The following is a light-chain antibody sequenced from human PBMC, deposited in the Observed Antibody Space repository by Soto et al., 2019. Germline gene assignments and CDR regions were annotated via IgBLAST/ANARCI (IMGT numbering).Light chain of an antibody. CDR1: QSISSW. Sequence: DIQMTQSPSTLSASVGDRVTITCRASQSISSWLAWYQQKPGKAPKLLIYKASSLEGGVPSRFSGSGSGTEFTLTISSLQPDDVATYYCQQYNSLWTFGQGTKVEIK. J-gene: IGKJ1*01. V-gene: IGKV1-5*03. CDR2: KAS. CDR3: QQYNSLWT.